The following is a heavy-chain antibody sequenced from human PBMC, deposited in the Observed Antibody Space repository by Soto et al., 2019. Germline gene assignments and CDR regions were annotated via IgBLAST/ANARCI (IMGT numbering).Heavy chain of an antibody. CDR2: IYYSGST. D-gene: IGHD3-3*01. CDR3: ARHPGVDFWSGYYIDY. CDR1: GGSISSSSYY. J-gene: IGHJ4*02. V-gene: IGHV4-39*01. Sequence: SETLSLTCTVSGGSISSSSYYWGWIRQPPGKGLEWIGSIYYSGSTYYNPSLKSRVTISVDTSKNQFSLKLSSVTAADTAVYYCARHPGVDFWSGYYIDYWGQGTLVIVSS.